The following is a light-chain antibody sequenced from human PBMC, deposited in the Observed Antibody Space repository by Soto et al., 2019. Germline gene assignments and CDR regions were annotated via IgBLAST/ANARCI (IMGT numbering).Light chain of an antibody. V-gene: IGKV3-15*01. CDR3: HQYNNWPRT. J-gene: IGKJ1*01. CDR1: QSVSSN. CDR2: DAS. Sequence: EIVMTQSPATLSVSPGERATLSCRASQSVSSNLAWYQQKPGQAPRLLIYDASTSATGSRARFSGSGSGTEFTRTISSLQSEDFAFYYCHQYNNWPRTFGQGTKVEIK.